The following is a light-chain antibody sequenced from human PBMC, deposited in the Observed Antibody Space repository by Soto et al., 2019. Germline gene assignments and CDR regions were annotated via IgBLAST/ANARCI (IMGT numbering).Light chain of an antibody. V-gene: IGKV3D-15*01. CDR1: ESVSTN. CDR2: XVX. Sequence: EIEMTQSPATLSLAPGERVTLSCRASESVSTNLAWYQQKPGQDPXLXIXXVXXXATGIPARFSGSGSETDLTLTISGLRSEDSAVYFCQQYNNWPFSFGQGTRLEIK. CDR3: QQYNNWPFS. J-gene: IGKJ5*01.